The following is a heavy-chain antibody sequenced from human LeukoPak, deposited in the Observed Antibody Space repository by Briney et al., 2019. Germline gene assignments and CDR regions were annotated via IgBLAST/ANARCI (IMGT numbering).Heavy chain of an antibody. J-gene: IGHJ4*02. D-gene: IGHD3-22*01. V-gene: IGHV3-21*01. CDR3: ASLLSGYLDLGY. CDR1: GFTFSSYS. Sequence: GGSLRLSCAASGFTFSSYSMNWVRQAPGKGLEWVSSISSSSSYIYYADSVKGRFTISRDNAKNSLYLQMNSLRAEDTAVYYCASLLSGYLDLGYWGQGTLVTVSS. CDR2: ISSSSSYI.